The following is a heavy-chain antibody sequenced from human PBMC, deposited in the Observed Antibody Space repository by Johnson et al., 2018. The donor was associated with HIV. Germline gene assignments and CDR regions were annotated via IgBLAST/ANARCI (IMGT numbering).Heavy chain of an antibody. V-gene: IGHV3-20*04. CDR1: GFIFDDYG. J-gene: IGHJ3*02. CDR3: ARRGWELWTTQNAFDI. D-gene: IGHD1-26*01. CDR2: IHWNGGRT. Sequence: VQLVESGGGVVRPGGSLRLSCAASGFIFDDYGMSWVRQAPGKGLEWVSGIHWNGGRTGYADSVKGRFNISRDNAKNSLFLQMNSLRAEDTALYYCARRGWELWTTQNAFDIWGQGTMVTVSS.